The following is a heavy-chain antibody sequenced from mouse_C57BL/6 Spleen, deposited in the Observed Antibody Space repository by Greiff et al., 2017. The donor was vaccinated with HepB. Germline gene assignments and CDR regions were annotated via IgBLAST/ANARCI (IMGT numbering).Heavy chain of an antibody. Sequence: QVQLQQPGPELVKPGASVKISCKASGYAFSSSWMNWVKQRPGKGLEWIGRIYPGDGDTNYNGKFKGKATLTADKSSSTAYMQLSSLTSEDSAVYFCAREGDYYGSTYWYFDVWGTGTTVTVSS. CDR2: IYPGDGDT. D-gene: IGHD1-1*01. CDR1: GYAFSSSW. V-gene: IGHV1-82*01. J-gene: IGHJ1*03. CDR3: AREGDYYGSTYWYFDV.